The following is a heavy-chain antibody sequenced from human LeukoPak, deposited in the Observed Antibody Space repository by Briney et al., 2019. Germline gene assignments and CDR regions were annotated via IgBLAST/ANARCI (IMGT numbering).Heavy chain of an antibody. CDR1: GFTFSSYW. V-gene: IGHV3-7*01. D-gene: IGHD1-26*01. Sequence: GGSLRLSCAASGFTFSSYWMSWVRQAPGKGLEWVANLKQDGTEKYYVDSVKGRFTISRDNAKNSVYLQMDSLRAEDRAMYYCARDATGSFYDRWGQGTLVTVSS. CDR2: LKQDGTEK. J-gene: IGHJ5*02. CDR3: ARDATGSFYDR.